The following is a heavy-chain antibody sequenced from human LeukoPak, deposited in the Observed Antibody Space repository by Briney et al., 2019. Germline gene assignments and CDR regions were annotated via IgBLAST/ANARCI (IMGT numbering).Heavy chain of an antibody. J-gene: IGHJ6*03. Sequence: PGGSLRLSCAASGFTFSSYSMNWVRQAPGKGLEWVSYISSSSSTIYYADSVKGRFTISRDNAKNSLYLQMNSLRAEDTAVYYCARVLYNWKQHYMDVWGKGTTVTVSS. CDR3: ARVLYNWKQHYMDV. D-gene: IGHD1-20*01. CDR2: ISSSSSTI. V-gene: IGHV3-48*01. CDR1: GFTFSSYS.